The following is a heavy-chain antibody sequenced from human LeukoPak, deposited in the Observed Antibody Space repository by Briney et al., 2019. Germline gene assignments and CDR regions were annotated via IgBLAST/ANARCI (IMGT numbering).Heavy chain of an antibody. D-gene: IGHD4-23*01. V-gene: IGHV1-69*05. CDR3: ARDDRLWGGNPYMDV. Sequence: SVKVSCKASGGTFSSYAISWVRQAPRQGLEWMGGIIPIFGAPNYAQKFQGRVTITMDESTTTAYIELSSLRSEDTAVYYCARDDRLWGGNPYMDVWGKGTTVTVSS. CDR1: GGTFSSYA. CDR2: IIPIFGAP. J-gene: IGHJ6*03.